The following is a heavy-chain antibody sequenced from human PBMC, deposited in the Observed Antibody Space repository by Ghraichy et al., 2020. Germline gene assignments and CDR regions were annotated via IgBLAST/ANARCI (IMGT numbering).Heavy chain of an antibody. J-gene: IGHJ1*01. D-gene: IGHD3-10*01. Sequence: GGALRLSCAVSGFTLRSYWMSWVRQAPGKGLEWVANINHDGSEKHYVDSVKGRFTVSRDNANNALFLQMNSLRAEDTAVYYCARERSLPLGYFQDWGQGSLATVTS. V-gene: IGHV3-7*04. CDR2: INHDGSEK. CDR3: ARERSLPLGYFQD. CDR1: GFTLRSYW.